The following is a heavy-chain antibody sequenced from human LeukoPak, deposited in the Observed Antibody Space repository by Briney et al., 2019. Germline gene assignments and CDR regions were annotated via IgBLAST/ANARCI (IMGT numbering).Heavy chain of an antibody. CDR3: AKGRISGTTPTMDV. Sequence: PGGSLRLSCAASGFTFSSYAMSWVRQAPGKGLEWVSGISGSGASTYLADSVKGRFSMSRDNSKNTLYLQMNSLRAEDTAVYYCAKGRISGTTPTMDVWGQGTAVTVSS. V-gene: IGHV3-23*01. J-gene: IGHJ6*02. CDR2: ISGSGAST. CDR1: GFTFSSYA. D-gene: IGHD1-20*01.